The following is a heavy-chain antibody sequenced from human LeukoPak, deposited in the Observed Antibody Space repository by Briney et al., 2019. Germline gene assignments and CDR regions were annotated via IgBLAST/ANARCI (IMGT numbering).Heavy chain of an antibody. CDR1: GVSFSGYY. V-gene: IGHV4-34*01. CDR2: INHSGST. J-gene: IGHJ6*02. D-gene: IGHD3-16*01. CDR3: ARGSGYDYASRYYYGMDV. Sequence: AETLSLTCAVCGVSFSGYYWSWIRQPPGKGLEWIGEINHSGSTNYNPSLKSRVTISVDTSKNQFSLKLSSVTAADTAVYYCARGSGYDYASRYYYGMDVWGQGTTVTVSS.